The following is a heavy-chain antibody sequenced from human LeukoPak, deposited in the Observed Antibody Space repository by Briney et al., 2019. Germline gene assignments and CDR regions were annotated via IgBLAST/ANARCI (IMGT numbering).Heavy chain of an antibody. D-gene: IGHD6-19*01. J-gene: IGHJ1*01. CDR3: SAGPSGWTEFFRH. Sequence: PGGSLRLSCTAPAFALSDLTIHWVRQASGKGLEWVARIRTKGNNYAPEYGASVKGRFTISRDDAKNTAYLQMNSLRADDTAMYYCSAGPSGWTEFFRHWGQGTLVTVSS. CDR1: AFALSDLT. CDR2: IRTKGNNYAP. V-gene: IGHV3-73*01.